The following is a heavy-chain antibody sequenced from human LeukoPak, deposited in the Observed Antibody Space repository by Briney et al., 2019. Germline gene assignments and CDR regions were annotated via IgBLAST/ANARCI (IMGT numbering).Heavy chain of an antibody. Sequence: PGGSLRLSCAASGFTFSSYAMSWVRQAPGKGLEWVSAISGSGGSTYYADSVKGRFTISRDNAKNSVYLQMNSLRVGDTAVYYCGRGWAVDFWGQGTLVTVSS. CDR2: ISGSGGST. J-gene: IGHJ4*02. CDR3: GRGWAVDF. D-gene: IGHD5-24*01. V-gene: IGHV3-23*01. CDR1: GFTFSSYA.